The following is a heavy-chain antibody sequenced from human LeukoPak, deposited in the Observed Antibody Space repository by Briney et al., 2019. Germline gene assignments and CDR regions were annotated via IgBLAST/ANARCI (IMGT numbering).Heavy chain of an antibody. CDR3: ARGGNRFGGFYFDY. J-gene: IGHJ4*02. D-gene: IGHD3-10*01. CDR1: ADSLSSGGHY. CDR2: IHHSGSS. V-gene: IGHV4-31*03. Sequence: SETLSLTCTVSADSLSSGGHYWAWIRQLPGKGLESIGFIHHSGSSRHNPSLKDRIAISVDASRKQFALRLSSVTAADTAIYYCARGGNRFGGFYFDYWGQGIQVIVSS.